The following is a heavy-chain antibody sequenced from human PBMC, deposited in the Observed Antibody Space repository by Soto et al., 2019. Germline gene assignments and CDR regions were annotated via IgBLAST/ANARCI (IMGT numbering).Heavy chain of an antibody. J-gene: IGHJ6*02. Sequence: SQTLSLTCAISGDSVSNNRAAWNGIRQSPSRGLEWLGRTYYRSKWYNDYAVSVKSRITINPDTSKNQSSLQLNSVTPEDTAVYYCARQVFGGMDVWGQGTTVTVSS. CDR2: TYYRSKWYN. CDR1: GDSVSNNRAA. CDR3: ARQVFGGMDV. D-gene: IGHD3-10*02. V-gene: IGHV6-1*01.